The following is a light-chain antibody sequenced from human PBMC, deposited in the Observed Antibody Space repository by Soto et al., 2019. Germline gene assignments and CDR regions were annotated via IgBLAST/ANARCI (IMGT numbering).Light chain of an antibody. Sequence: EIVMTQSPATLSVSPGERATLSCRASQSVSIKLAWYQQKLGQAPRLLIYGASNRATGIPDRFSGSGSGTDFTLTISRLEPEDFAAYYCQQYGSSGTFGQGTKVDIK. V-gene: IGKV3-20*01. CDR3: QQYGSSGT. CDR1: QSVSIK. J-gene: IGKJ1*01. CDR2: GAS.